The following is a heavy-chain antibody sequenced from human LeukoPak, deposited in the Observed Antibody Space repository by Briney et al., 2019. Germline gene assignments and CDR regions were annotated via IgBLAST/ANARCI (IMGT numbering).Heavy chain of an antibody. J-gene: IGHJ3*02. CDR2: ISGSGGST. D-gene: IGHD6-13*01. V-gene: IGHV3-23*01. CDR3: AKDLQPIGYSSSWYSAFVI. Sequence: PGGSLRLSCAASGFTFSSYAMSWVRQAPGKGLEWVSAISGSGGSTYYADSVKGRFTISRDNSKNTLYLQMNSLRAEDTAVYYCAKDLQPIGYSSSWYSAFVIWGQGTMVTVSS. CDR1: GFTFSSYA.